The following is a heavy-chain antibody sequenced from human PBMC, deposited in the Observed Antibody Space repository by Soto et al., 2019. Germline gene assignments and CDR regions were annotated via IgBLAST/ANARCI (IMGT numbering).Heavy chain of an antibody. V-gene: IGHV1-18*01. CDR1: GYTFTSYG. J-gene: IGHJ4*02. D-gene: IGHD3-22*01. Sequence: GASVKVSCKASGYTFTSYGISWVRQAPGQGLEWMGWISAYNGNTNYAQKLQGRVTMTTDTSTSTAYMELRRLRSDDTDVYYCARDFLPISLVITTLDYWGQGTLVTVSS. CDR2: ISAYNGNT. CDR3: ARDFLPISLVITTLDY.